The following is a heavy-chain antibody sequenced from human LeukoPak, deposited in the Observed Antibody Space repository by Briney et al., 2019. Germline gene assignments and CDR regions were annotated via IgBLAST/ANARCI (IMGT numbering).Heavy chain of an antibody. CDR3: AKGLSESIYDALDS. CDR2: ISGSGGST. CDR1: GFTSSSYA. D-gene: IGHD1-26*01. J-gene: IGHJ4*02. Sequence: GGSLRLSCAASGFTSSSYAMSWVRQAPGKGLEWVSAISGSGGSTYYADSVKGRFAISRDNSKNTLYLQMNSLRADDTAVYYCAKGLSESIYDALDSWXQGTLVTVSS. V-gene: IGHV3-23*01.